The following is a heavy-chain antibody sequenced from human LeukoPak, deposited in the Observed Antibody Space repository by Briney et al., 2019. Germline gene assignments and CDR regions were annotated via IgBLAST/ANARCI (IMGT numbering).Heavy chain of an antibody. CDR1: GGSFSDYY. V-gene: IGHV4-34*01. D-gene: IGHD4-17*01. J-gene: IGHJ6*03. CDR2: INHSGST. CDR3: ARGYEDYGDYVGSYYYYMDV. Sequence: PSETLSLTCAVYGGSFSDYYWTWIRQPPGKGLEWIGEINHSGSTNYNPSLKSRVTISVDTSKNQFSLKLSSVTAADTAVYYCARGYEDYGDYVGSYYYYMDVWGKGTTVTISS.